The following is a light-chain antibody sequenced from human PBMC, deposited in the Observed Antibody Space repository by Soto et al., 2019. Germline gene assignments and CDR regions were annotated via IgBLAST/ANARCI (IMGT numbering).Light chain of an antibody. CDR1: QSLLHSNGYNY. J-gene: IGKJ1*01. CDR3: LQPLQTLWT. CDR2: LGS. V-gene: IGKV2-28*01. Sequence: DIVMTQSPLSLPVTPGEPASISCRSSQSLLHSNGYNYLDWYLQKPGQSPQLLIYLGSNRASGVPERFSGSGSGTDFTLKISRVEAEDVGVYYCLQPLQTLWTFGQGTKVEIK.